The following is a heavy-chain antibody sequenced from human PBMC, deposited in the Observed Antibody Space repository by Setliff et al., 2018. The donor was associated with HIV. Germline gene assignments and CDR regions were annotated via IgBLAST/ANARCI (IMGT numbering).Heavy chain of an antibody. CDR2: IHYSGNT. J-gene: IGHJ4*02. V-gene: IGHV4-31*03. D-gene: IGHD3-3*01. CDR3: ARGGLGVVTSFDS. CDR1: GGSISSGGYY. Sequence: PSETLSLTCTVSGGSISSGGYYWSWIRQHPGKGLEWIGYIHYSGNTYNNPSLNSRISISVDRSKNKFSLKLSSLTAADTAVYYCARGGLGVVTSFDSWDPGTLVTVSS.